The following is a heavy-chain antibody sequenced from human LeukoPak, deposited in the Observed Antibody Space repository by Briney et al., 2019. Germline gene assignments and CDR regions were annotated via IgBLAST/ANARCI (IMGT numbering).Heavy chain of an antibody. J-gene: IGHJ4*02. V-gene: IGHV3-33*06. Sequence: GGSLRLSCAASGFTFTTYGMRWVRQAPGKGLGWVAVIWFDGSNKYYAESVKGRFTISRDNSMNTVSLQMNSLRAEDTAVYYCAKDFCGGDCCNAPLGFEYWGQGTLVTVSS. CDR2: IWFDGSNK. CDR3: AKDFCGGDCCNAPLGFEY. CDR1: GFTFTTYG. D-gene: IGHD2-21*02.